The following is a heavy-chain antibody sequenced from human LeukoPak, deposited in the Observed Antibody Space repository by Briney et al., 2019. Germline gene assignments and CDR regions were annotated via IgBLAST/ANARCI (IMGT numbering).Heavy chain of an antibody. Sequence: GTSLRLSCAASGFTFSSYGMHWVRQAPGKGLEWVSSISSSSSYIYYADSVKGRFTISRDNAKNSLYLQMNSLRAEDTAVYYCARDFSSGSYLEGYWGQGTLVTVSS. D-gene: IGHD1-26*01. CDR2: ISSSSSYI. CDR1: GFTFSSYG. J-gene: IGHJ4*02. V-gene: IGHV3-21*01. CDR3: ARDFSSGSYLEGY.